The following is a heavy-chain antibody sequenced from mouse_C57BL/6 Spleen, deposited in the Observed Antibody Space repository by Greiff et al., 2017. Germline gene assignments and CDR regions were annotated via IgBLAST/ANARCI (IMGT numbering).Heavy chain of an antibody. CDR1: GFTFSSYA. CDR3: ARDGTGDWYFDV. J-gene: IGHJ1*03. V-gene: IGHV5-4*01. CDR2: ISDGGSYT. Sequence: EVQRVESGGGLVKPGGSLKLSCAASGFTFSSYAMSWVRQTPEKRLEWVATISDGGSYTYYPDNVKGRFTISRDNAKNNLYLQMSHLKSEDTAMYYCARDGTGDWYFDVWGTGTTVTVSS. D-gene: IGHD4-1*01.